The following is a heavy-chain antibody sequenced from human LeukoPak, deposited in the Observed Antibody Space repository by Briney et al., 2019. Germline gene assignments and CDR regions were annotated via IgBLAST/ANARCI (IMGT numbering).Heavy chain of an antibody. CDR1: GFTFSSYG. CDR3: AKDPVDYGDYYYYGMDV. D-gene: IGHD4-17*01. V-gene: IGHV3-30*18. CDR2: ISYNGSNK. J-gene: IGHJ6*02. Sequence: GRSLRLSCAASGFTFSSYGMHWVRQAPGKGLEWVAVISYNGSNKYYADSVKGRFTITRDNSKNTLYLQMNSLRAEDTAVYYCAKDPVDYGDYYYYGMDVWGQGTTVTVSS.